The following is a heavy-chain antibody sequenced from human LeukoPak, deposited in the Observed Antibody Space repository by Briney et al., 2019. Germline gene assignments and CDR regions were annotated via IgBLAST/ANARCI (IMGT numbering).Heavy chain of an antibody. D-gene: IGHD3-10*01. Sequence: PGGSLRLSCAASGFTFSSYAMSWARQAPGKGLEWVSAISGSGGSTYYADSAKGRFTISRDNSKNTLYLQMNSLRAEDTAVYYCAKDRGYYGSSLDYWGQGTLVTVSS. CDR3: AKDRGYYGSSLDY. J-gene: IGHJ4*02. CDR2: ISGSGGST. V-gene: IGHV3-23*01. CDR1: GFTFSSYA.